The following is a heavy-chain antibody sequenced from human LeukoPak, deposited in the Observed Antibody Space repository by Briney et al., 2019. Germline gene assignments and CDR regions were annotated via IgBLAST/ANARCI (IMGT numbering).Heavy chain of an antibody. J-gene: IGHJ3*02. Sequence: GGSLRLSCAASGFTFDDYAMHWVRQAPGKGLEWVSGISWNGDTIGYADSVRGRFTISRDNAKNSLYLQMNSLRAEDTAVYYCAREGRYYGSGSHRDGFDIWGQGTMVTVSS. CDR1: GFTFDDYA. CDR3: AREGRYYGSGSHRDGFDI. CDR2: ISWNGDTI. D-gene: IGHD3-10*01. V-gene: IGHV3-9*01.